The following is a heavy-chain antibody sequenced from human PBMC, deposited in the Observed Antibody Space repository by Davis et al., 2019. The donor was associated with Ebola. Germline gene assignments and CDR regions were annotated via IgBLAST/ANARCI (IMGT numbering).Heavy chain of an antibody. CDR1: GFTFSDYG. V-gene: IGHV3-30*03. CDR3: TTVTDYGMDV. Sequence: GESLKISCAASGFTFSDYGMHWVRQAPGKGLEWVAVISYDGGNKYYADSVKGRFTVSRDNSKNTLYLQMNSLKTEDTAVYYCTTVTDYGMDVWGQGTTVTVSS. CDR2: ISYDGGNK. J-gene: IGHJ6*02. D-gene: IGHD3-16*01.